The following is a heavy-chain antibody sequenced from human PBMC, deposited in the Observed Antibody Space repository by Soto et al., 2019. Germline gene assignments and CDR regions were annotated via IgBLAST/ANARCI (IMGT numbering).Heavy chain of an antibody. Sequence: QVQLVQSGAEVKKPGSSVKVSCKASGGTFSSYAISWVRQAPGQGLEWMGGIIPISGTADYAQKFQGRVTITADESTSTAYMELSSLRSEETAVYCCARSRGSSSSLEIYYYYYYGMDVWGQGTTVTVSS. V-gene: IGHV1-69*01. CDR3: ARSRGSSSSLEIYYYYYYGMDV. CDR2: IIPISGTA. J-gene: IGHJ6*02. D-gene: IGHD2-2*01. CDR1: GGTFSSYA.